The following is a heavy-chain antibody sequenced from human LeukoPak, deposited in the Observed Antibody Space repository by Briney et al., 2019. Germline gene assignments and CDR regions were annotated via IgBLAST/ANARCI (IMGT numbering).Heavy chain of an antibody. CDR1: GFTFSSYG. J-gene: IGHJ4*02. D-gene: IGHD6-13*01. Sequence: GGTLRLSCAASGFTFSSYGMSWVRQAPGKGLEWVSAISGSGGSTYYADSVKGRFTISRDNSKNTLYLQMNSLRAEDTAVYYCAKFGSGSSWYHYSDYWGQGTLVTVSS. CDR2: ISGSGGST. V-gene: IGHV3-23*01. CDR3: AKFGSGSSWYHYSDY.